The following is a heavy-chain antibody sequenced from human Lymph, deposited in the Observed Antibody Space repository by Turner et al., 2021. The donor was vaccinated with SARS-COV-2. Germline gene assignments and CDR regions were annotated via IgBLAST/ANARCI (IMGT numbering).Heavy chain of an antibody. CDR2: YSGSGGRP. V-gene: IGHV3-23*01. CDR3: AKVTGSSWYKGIDY. D-gene: IGHD6-13*01. Sequence: EVQLLESGGGLVQPGGSLRLSCAASGFTFSSYAMSWVPPASGKGLEWGLGYSGSGGRPYNADSVKGRFTVSRDDSKYTLYLQMNSLRAEDTAVYYCAKVTGSSWYKGIDYWGQGTLVTVSS. J-gene: IGHJ4*02. CDR1: GFTFSSYA.